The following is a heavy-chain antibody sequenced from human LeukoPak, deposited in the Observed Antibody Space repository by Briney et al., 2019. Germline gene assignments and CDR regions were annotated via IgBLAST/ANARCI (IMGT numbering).Heavy chain of an antibody. Sequence: SETLSLTSSVYDRSINRYYWSWIRQPPGKGLEWIGYIHSSGATHYNPSLKSRVTTSLDTSKNQFSLKLSSVTAADTVVYYCARLGSYSDHWGQGTLVTHSS. V-gene: IGHV4-4*09. J-gene: IGHJ5*02. CDR1: DRSINRYY. CDR2: IHSSGAT. CDR3: ARLGSYSDH. D-gene: IGHD3-10*01.